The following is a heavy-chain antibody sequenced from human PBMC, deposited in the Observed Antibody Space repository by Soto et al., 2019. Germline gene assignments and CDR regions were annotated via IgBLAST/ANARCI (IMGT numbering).Heavy chain of an antibody. Sequence: GGSLRLSCAASAFTFSRYSLLWVRQAPGKGLEWVALISYDGGNKYYADSVKGRFTISRDNSKNTLYLQMNSLRTEDTAVYYCAREVISGYYYYYGMDVWGQGTTVTVSS. D-gene: IGHD4-4*01. CDR3: AREVISGYYYYYGMDV. CDR2: ISYDGGNK. CDR1: AFTFSRYS. J-gene: IGHJ6*02. V-gene: IGHV3-30-3*01.